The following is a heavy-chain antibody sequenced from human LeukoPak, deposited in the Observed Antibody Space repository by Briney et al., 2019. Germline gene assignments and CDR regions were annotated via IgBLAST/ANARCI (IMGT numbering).Heavy chain of an antibody. V-gene: IGHV3-48*03. D-gene: IGHD6-19*01. J-gene: IGHJ4*02. CDR1: GFTFSSYE. CDR3: VRGGWHPYFFDY. Sequence: GGSLRLSCAASGFTFSSYEMNWVRQAPGKGLEWISYISNSGGSTSYADSVKGRFTISRDNARDSLYLQMDGLRAEDTAVYYCVRGGWHPYFFDYWGQGTLVTVSS. CDR2: ISNSGGST.